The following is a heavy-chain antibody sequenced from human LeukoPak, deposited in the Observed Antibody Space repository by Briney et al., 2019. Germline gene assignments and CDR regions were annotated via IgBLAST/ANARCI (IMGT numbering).Heavy chain of an antibody. J-gene: IGHJ4*02. D-gene: IGHD3-10*01. CDR1: GGSFSGYY. CDR3: AREKVWFGEFNFDY. Sequence: SETLSLTCAVYGGSFSGYYWSWIRQPPGKGLEWIGEINHSGSTNYNPSLKSRVTISVDTSKNQFSLKLSSVTAADTAVYYCAREKVWFGEFNFDYWGQGTLVTVSS. CDR2: INHSGST. V-gene: IGHV4-34*01.